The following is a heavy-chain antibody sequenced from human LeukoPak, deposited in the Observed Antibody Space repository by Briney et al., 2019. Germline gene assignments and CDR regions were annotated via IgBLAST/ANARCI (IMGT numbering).Heavy chain of an antibody. V-gene: IGHV4-59*01. Sequence: SETLSLTCTVSGGSISSYYWSWIRQPPGKELEWIGYIYYSGSTNYNPSLKSRVTISVDTSKNQFSLKLSSVTAADTAVYYCARVGPRYFDWLLSWGNWFDPWGQGTLVTVSS. CDR1: GGSISSYY. J-gene: IGHJ5*02. CDR3: ARVGPRYFDWLLSWGNWFDP. CDR2: IYYSGST. D-gene: IGHD3-9*01.